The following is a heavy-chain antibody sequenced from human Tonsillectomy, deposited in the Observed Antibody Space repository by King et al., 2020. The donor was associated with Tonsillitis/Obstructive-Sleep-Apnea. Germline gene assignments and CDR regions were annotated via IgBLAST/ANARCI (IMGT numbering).Heavy chain of an antibody. J-gene: IGHJ4*02. CDR3: AGIYFSSGWFS. D-gene: IGHD6-19*01. V-gene: IGHV3-30*04. CDR2: VSYDGRNK. Sequence: VQLVESGGGVVQPGRSLRLSCAASGFTFSSYAMHWVRQAPGKGLEWVAIVSYDGRNKYYADSVKGRFTISRENSKNTLYLQMNSLRTEDTAVYYCAGIYFSSGWFSWGQGTLVTVSS. CDR1: GFTFSSYA.